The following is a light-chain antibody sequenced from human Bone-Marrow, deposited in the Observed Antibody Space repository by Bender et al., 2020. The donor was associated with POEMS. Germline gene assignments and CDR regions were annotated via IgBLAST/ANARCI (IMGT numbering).Light chain of an antibody. V-gene: IGLV1-44*01. CDR2: SSH. J-gene: IGLJ2*01. CDR3: SAWDESLKAVV. CDR1: SSNIGAHA. Sequence: QSVLTQPPSASGTPGQRVTISCSGGSSNIGAHAVNWYQHLPGTAPKLLIYSSHRRPSGVPDRFSGSKSGTSASLAVSGLQSGDEAHYYCSAWDESLKAVVFGGGTKLAVL.